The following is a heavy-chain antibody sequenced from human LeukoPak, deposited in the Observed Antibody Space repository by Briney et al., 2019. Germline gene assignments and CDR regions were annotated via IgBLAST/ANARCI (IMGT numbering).Heavy chain of an antibody. CDR2: ISGSGVST. Sequence: GGSLRLSCVASGFTSSTYAMSWVCQAPGKGLEWVSAISGSGVSTYYADSVKGRFTISRDNSKNTMYLQMNSLRAEDTAVYYCAKAPANYVDTAMGTFDYWGQGTLVTVSS. V-gene: IGHV3-23*01. CDR1: GFTSSTYA. J-gene: IGHJ4*02. CDR3: AKAPANYVDTAMGTFDY. D-gene: IGHD5-18*01.